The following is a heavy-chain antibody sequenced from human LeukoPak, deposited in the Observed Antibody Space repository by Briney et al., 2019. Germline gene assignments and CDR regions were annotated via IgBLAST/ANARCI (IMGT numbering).Heavy chain of an antibody. CDR3: ARSKRWPTFYFDY. Sequence: SETLSLTCAVYGGSFSGYYWSWIRQPPGKGLEWIGEINHSGSTYYNPSLNSRVTIPVDTSKNQFSLKLNSVTAADTAIYYCARSKRWPTFYFDYWGQGTLVTVSS. V-gene: IGHV4-34*01. CDR2: INHSGST. J-gene: IGHJ4*02. CDR1: GGSFSGYY. D-gene: IGHD5-24*01.